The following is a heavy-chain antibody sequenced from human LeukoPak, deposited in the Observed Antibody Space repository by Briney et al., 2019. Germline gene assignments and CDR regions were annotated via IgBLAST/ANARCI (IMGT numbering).Heavy chain of an antibody. CDR1: GYTFTSYG. J-gene: IGHJ4*02. Sequence: GASVKVSCKASGYTFTSYGISWVRRAPGQGLEWMGWVSAYNGNTNYAQKLQGRVTMTTDTSTSTAYMELRSLRSDDTAVYYCARAKGPRILYYFDYWGQGTLVTVSS. CDR3: ARAKGPRILYYFDY. D-gene: IGHD3-9*01. V-gene: IGHV1-18*01. CDR2: VSAYNGNT.